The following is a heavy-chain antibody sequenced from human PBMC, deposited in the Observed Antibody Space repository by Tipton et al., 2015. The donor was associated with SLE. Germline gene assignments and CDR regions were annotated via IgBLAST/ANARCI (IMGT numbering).Heavy chain of an antibody. CDR2: IYYSGST. CDR1: GGSISSYY. D-gene: IGHD5-12*01. CDR3: ARVDIVATMGIYYYYMDV. Sequence: TLSLTCAVYGGSISSYYWSWIRQPPGKGLEWIGYIYYSGSTNYNPSLKSRVTISVDKSKNQFSLKLSSVTAADTAVYYCARVDIVATMGIYYYYMDVWGKGTTVTVSS. J-gene: IGHJ6*03. V-gene: IGHV4-59*12.